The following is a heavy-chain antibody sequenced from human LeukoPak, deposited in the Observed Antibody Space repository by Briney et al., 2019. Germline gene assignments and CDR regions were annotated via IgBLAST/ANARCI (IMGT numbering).Heavy chain of an antibody. D-gene: IGHD1-20*01. CDR2: ISSSSSTI. CDR3: ASPPITGTFIDP. Sequence: GGSLRLSCAASGFPFSSYSMNWVRQAPGKGLDWVSYISSSSSTIYYADSVKGRFTISSDNAKNSLYLQMNSLRAEDTAVYYCASPPITGTFIDPWGQGTLITVSS. CDR1: GFPFSSYS. V-gene: IGHV3-48*04. J-gene: IGHJ5*02.